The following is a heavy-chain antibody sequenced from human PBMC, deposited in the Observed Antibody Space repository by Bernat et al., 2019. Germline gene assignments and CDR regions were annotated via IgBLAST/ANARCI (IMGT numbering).Heavy chain of an antibody. Sequence: EVQLLESGGGLVQPGGSLRLSCAASGFSFSDYEMNWVRQAPGKGLEWVSYISSTANTIYYADSVKGRFNISRDNTKKSLYLQMNNLRAEDTADYYCARGPTWYSRTSNFDYWGQGTLVTVSS. CDR3: ARGPTWYSRTSNFDY. D-gene: IGHD6-13*01. CDR1: GFSFSDYE. CDR2: ISSTANTI. J-gene: IGHJ4*02. V-gene: IGHV3-48*03.